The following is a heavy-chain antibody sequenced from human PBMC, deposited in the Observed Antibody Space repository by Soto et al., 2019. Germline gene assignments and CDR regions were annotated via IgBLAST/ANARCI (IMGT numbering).Heavy chain of an antibody. CDR2: VNPNTGGT. J-gene: IGHJ4*02. D-gene: IGHD2-21*02. V-gene: IGHV1-2*02. Sequence: ASVKVSCKASGYTFTNYYMHWVRQAPGQGLEWMGWVNPNTGGTKFAQKFQGRVTMTRDTSITTAYMELSRLRSDDTAMYYCARQLAYCGGDCYTEPIDYWGQGTMVTVYS. CDR1: GYTFTNYY. CDR3: ARQLAYCGGDCYTEPIDY.